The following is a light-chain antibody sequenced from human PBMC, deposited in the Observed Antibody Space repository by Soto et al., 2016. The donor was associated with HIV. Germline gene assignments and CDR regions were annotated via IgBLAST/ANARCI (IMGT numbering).Light chain of an antibody. CDR3: QVCDSSSDHVV. Sequence: SYVLTQPPSVSVAPGKTARITCGGNNIGSKSVHWYQQRPGQAPVLVVYDDSDRPSGIPERFSGSNSGNAATLTISRVEAGDEADYYCQVCDSSSDHVVFGGGTKLTVL. V-gene: IGLV3-21*03. CDR1: NIGSKS. CDR2: DDS. J-gene: IGLJ2*01.